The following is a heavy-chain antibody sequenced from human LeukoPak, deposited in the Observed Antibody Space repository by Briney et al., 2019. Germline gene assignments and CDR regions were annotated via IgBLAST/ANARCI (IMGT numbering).Heavy chain of an antibody. Sequence: PGGSLRLSCAASGFSFSKYGMHWVRQAPGKGLEWVAVISHDGSNKYYADSVKGRFTISRDNSKNTLYLQMNSLRAEDTAVYYCAKGSVVVLAVYSFDYWGQGTLVTVSS. CDR1: GFSFSKYG. V-gene: IGHV3-30*18. J-gene: IGHJ4*02. CDR2: ISHDGSNK. D-gene: IGHD2-2*01. CDR3: AKGSVVVLAVYSFDY.